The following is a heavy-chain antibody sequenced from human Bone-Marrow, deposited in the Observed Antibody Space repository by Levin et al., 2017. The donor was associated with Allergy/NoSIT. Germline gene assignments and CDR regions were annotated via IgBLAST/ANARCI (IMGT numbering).Heavy chain of an antibody. V-gene: IGHV4-31*03. CDR3: AREDRSGSFEV. D-gene: IGHD3-10*01. Sequence: PSETLSLTCSVSGGSISSGGYYWTWIRQHPEWGLQWLGYIFYSGTTYYSPSLKSRVSISVDTSKNQFSLRLTSVTAADTAVYFCAREDRSGSFEVWGQGTVVTVSS. CDR1: GGSISSGGYY. CDR2: IFYSGTT. J-gene: IGHJ3*01.